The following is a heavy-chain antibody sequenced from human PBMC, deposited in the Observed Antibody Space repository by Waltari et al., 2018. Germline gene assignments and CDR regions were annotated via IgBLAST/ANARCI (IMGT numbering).Heavy chain of an antibody. D-gene: IGHD2-15*01. CDR3: VRSHCIGDSCFRYFDS. CDR2: INHGVKT. Sequence: VRLDQWGTELVEPWETLSLTCAVYEGSFSAFFWSWVRQAPGKGLEWIGGINHGVKTDYNPSLKSRLFMSVDPSKNQFSLMLSSVTAADTAVYYCVRSHCIGDSCFRYFDSWGQGTLVTVSS. J-gene: IGHJ4*02. V-gene: IGHV4-34*01. CDR1: EGSFSAFF.